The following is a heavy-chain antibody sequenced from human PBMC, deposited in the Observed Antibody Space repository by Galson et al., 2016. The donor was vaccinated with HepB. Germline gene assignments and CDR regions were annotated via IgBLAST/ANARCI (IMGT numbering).Heavy chain of an antibody. CDR1: GFTFTNYA. D-gene: IGHD6-13*01. CDR3: AKDRWGGIAAAGTFDS. V-gene: IGHV3-23*01. CDR2: ISDTGVTE. J-gene: IGHJ4*02. Sequence: SLRLSCAASGFTFTNYAMTWVRQAPGKGLEWVSSISDTGVTEYYADSVKGRFTISRDNSKNTLFLQINSLRAEDTAIYYCAKDRWGGIAAAGTFDSWGQGTLVTVSS.